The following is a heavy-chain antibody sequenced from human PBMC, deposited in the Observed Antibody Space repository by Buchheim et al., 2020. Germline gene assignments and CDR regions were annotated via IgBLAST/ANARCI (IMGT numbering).Heavy chain of an antibody. J-gene: IGHJ6*02. CDR2: ISGSGGST. CDR3: AKDLGPDYDFWSGYSPRHNYGMDV. V-gene: IGHV3-23*01. CDR1: GFTFSSYA. Sequence: EVQLLESGGGLVQPGGSLRLSCAASGFTFSSYAMSWVRQAPGKGLEWVSAISGSGGSTYYADSVKGRFTISRDNSKNTLYLQMNSLRAEDTAVYYCAKDLGPDYDFWSGYSPRHNYGMDVWGQGTT. D-gene: IGHD3-3*01.